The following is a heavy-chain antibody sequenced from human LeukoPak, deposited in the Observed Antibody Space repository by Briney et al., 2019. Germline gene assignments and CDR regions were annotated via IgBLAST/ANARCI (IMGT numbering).Heavy chain of an antibody. CDR3: ARGSCSNIRCHDAFDI. D-gene: IGHD2-2*01. J-gene: IGHJ3*02. V-gene: IGHV3-23*01. CDR2: ISDSGGST. CDR1: GFTFSSYA. Sequence: GGSLRLSCAASGFTFSSYAMSWVRQAPGKGLEWVSTISDSGGSTYYADSLKGRFTISRDNYKNTLYLQMNSLRADDTAVYYCARGSCSNIRCHDAFDIWGQGTMVTVSS.